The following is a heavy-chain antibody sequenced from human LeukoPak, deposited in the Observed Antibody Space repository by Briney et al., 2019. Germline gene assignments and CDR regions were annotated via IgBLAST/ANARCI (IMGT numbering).Heavy chain of an antibody. Sequence: ASVKVSCKASGYTFTSYGISWVRQAPGQGLEWMGWISAYNGNTNYAQKLQGRVTMTTDTSTSTAYMELRSLRSDDTAVCYCARESPGAKGGAFDIWGQGTMVTVSS. V-gene: IGHV1-18*01. CDR1: GYTFTSYG. CDR3: ARESPGAKGGAFDI. D-gene: IGHD1-26*01. J-gene: IGHJ3*02. CDR2: ISAYNGNT.